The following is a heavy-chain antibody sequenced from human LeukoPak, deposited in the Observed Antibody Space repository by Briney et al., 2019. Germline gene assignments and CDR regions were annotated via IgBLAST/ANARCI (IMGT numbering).Heavy chain of an antibody. V-gene: IGHV1-46*01. CDR2: INPSGGST. CDR3: ASNGRNSSSWLLRVVQLDY. CDR1: GYTFTSYY. J-gene: IGHJ4*02. D-gene: IGHD6-13*01. Sequence: ASVKVSCKASGYTFTSYYMHWVRQAPGQGLEWMGIINPSGGSTSYAQKFQGRVTMTRDTSISTAYMELSRLRSDDTAVYYCASNGRNSSSWLLRVVQLDYWGQGTLVTVSS.